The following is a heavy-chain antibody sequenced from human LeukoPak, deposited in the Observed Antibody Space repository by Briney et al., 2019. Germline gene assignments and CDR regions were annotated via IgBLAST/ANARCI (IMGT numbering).Heavy chain of an antibody. D-gene: IGHD3-3*01. J-gene: IGHJ4*02. Sequence: GASVKVSCKASGYTFTSYDFNWVRQATGQGLEWMGWMNPNSGNTGYAQKFQGRVTMTRNTSISTAYMELSSLRSEDTAVYYCARGPVWTYYDFWSGYRTPTFDYWGQGTLVTVSS. CDR3: ARGPVWTYYDFWSGYRTPTFDY. V-gene: IGHV1-8*01. CDR1: GYTFTSYD. CDR2: MNPNSGNT.